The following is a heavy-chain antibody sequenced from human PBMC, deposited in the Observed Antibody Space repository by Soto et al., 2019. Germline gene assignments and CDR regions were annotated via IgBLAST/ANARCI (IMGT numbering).Heavy chain of an antibody. CDR3: VRGSTGPES. CDR1: GFNFRKWL. CDR2: INNDGSDI. J-gene: IGHJ5*02. V-gene: IGHV3-74*03. Sequence: GSVRISFSSSGFNFRKWLIHWVRRDPCKGLVWVSRINNDGSDIKYADSVKGRFTFSIDNANNTLYLQMNSLTVEDTAVYYCVRGSTGPESWGQGTLVTVSS.